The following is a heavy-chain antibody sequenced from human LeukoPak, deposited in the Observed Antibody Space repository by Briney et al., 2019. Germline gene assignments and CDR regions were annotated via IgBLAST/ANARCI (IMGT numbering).Heavy chain of an antibody. CDR2: ICGRGVRT. V-gene: IGHV3-23*01. CDR3: AKVGQYDYVWGSYDY. J-gene: IGHJ4*02. Sequence: RGSLRLSCAPSVFTFSSYAMSCVRDAPEKRLEWVSHICGRGVRTHYAHSVKGPFTISRDNYKNSLYMKMQSLRAEDTAVYYCAKVGQYDYVWGSYDYWGQGTLVTVSS. CDR1: VFTFSSYA. D-gene: IGHD3-16*01.